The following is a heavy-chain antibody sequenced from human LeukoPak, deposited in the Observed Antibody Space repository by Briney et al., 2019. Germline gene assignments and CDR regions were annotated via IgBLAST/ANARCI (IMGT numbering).Heavy chain of an antibody. D-gene: IGHD6-6*01. CDR1: GFTFSSYG. CDR3: ARLIPEYSSSSFAQPPP. V-gene: IGHV3-30*03. Sequence: GGSLRLSCAASGFTFSSYGMHWVRQAPGKGLEWVALISYDGSNKYYADSVRGRFTISRDNSKNTLYLQMNSLRAEDTAVYYCARLIPEYSSSSFAQPPPWGQGTLVTVSS. J-gene: IGHJ5*02. CDR2: ISYDGSNK.